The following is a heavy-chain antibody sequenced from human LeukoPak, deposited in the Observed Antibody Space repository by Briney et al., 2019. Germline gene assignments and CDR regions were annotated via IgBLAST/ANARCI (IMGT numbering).Heavy chain of an antibody. J-gene: IGHJ6*03. CDR3: ARDLGGYPFFMDV. CDR1: GGATRSGRHH. D-gene: IGHD2-15*01. Sequence: PSETLSLTCSVSGGATRSGRHHWAWVRQPPGKGLEFIGSLDESGRPYYNAPLKSRVTISEDSSGKQFSLHLSSVTAADTAVYYCARDLGGYPFFMDVWGRGTTVIVSS. V-gene: IGHV4-39*07. CDR2: LDESGRP.